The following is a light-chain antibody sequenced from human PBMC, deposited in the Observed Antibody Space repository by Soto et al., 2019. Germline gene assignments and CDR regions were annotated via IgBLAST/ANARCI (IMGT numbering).Light chain of an antibody. Sequence: VLTQSPATLSVSPGERAILSCRASQSLSNLAWYQQKPGQAPRLLIYGASTRATGIPARFSGSGSGTAFTLTISSLQSEDFAVYYCHQYNDWSGWTFGQGTKVEIK. CDR2: GAS. J-gene: IGKJ1*01. V-gene: IGKV3-15*01. CDR1: QSLSN. CDR3: HQYNDWSGWT.